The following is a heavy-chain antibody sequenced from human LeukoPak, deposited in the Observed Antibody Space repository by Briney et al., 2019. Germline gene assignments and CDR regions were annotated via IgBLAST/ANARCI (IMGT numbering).Heavy chain of an antibody. CDR1: GGSISSSSYY. Sequence: PSETLSLTCTVSGGSISSSSYYWGWIRQPPGKGLEWIGSIYYSGSTYYNPSLKSRVTISVDTSQNQFSLKLSSVTAADTAVYYCARQLGYSSFDYWGQGTLVTVSS. CDR3: ARQLGYSSFDY. D-gene: IGHD5-24*01. J-gene: IGHJ4*02. CDR2: IYYSGST. V-gene: IGHV4-39*01.